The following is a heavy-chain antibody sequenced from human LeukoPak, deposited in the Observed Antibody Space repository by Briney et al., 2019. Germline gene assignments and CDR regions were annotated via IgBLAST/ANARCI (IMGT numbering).Heavy chain of an antibody. CDR1: GASMNDYY. V-gene: IGHV4-59*01. CDR2: VHHSFSS. D-gene: IGHD4-11*01. Sequence: KPSETPSPTRGVPGASMNDYYWGWVRQTPREGLEWIGHVHHSFSSNFSPSLKSRVTMSMDTSKSQFSLRVTSVTAADTAVYYCACYSVLGRTFDCWGQGTQVTVSS. CDR3: ACYSVLGRTFDC. J-gene: IGHJ4*02.